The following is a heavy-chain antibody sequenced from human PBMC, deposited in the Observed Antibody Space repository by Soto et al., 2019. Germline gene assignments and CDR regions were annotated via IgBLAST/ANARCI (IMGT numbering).Heavy chain of an antibody. D-gene: IGHD1-1*01. CDR2: IIPILGIA. Sequence: SVKVSCKASGGTFSIYTISWVRQAPGQGLEWMGRIIPILGIANYAQKFQGRVTITADKSTSTAYMELSSLRSEDTAVYYCARVEMATTRYYYGMDVWGQGTTVTVSS. CDR1: GGTFSIYT. J-gene: IGHJ6*02. V-gene: IGHV1-69*02. CDR3: ARVEMATTRYYYGMDV.